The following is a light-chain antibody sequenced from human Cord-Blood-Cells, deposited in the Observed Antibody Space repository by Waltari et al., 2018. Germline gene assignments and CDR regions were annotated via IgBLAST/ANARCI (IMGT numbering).Light chain of an antibody. CDR3: QQYNNWPPVT. CDR1: QSVSSN. CDR2: GAS. Sequence: EIVMTQSPATLSVSPGERATLSCRASQSVSSNLAWYQQKPGQAPRLLIYGASTRSTGIPGRFSGSGSGTEFTLTISSLQSEDFAVYYCQQYNNWPPVTFGQGTRLEFK. J-gene: IGKJ5*01. V-gene: IGKV3-15*01.